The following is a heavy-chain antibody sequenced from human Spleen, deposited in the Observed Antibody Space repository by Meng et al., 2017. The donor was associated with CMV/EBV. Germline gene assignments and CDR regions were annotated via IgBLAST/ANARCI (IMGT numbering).Heavy chain of an antibody. CDR2: ISSSSSYI. CDR1: GCTFSSYS. V-gene: IGHV3-21*01. CDR3: ARAARTYYGMDV. J-gene: IGHJ6*02. Sequence: GESLKISCAASGCTFSSYSMNWVRQAPGKGLEWVSSISSSSSYIYYADSVKGRFTISRDNAKNSLYLQMNSLRAEDTAVYYCARAARTYYGMDVWGQGTTVTVSS. D-gene: IGHD6-6*01.